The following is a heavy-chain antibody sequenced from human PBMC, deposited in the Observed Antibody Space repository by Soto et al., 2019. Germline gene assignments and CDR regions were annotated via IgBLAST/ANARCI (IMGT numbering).Heavy chain of an antibody. D-gene: IGHD2-2*01. J-gene: IGHJ4*02. CDR1: GFTFNSFG. V-gene: IGHV3-23*04. Sequence: EVQLVESGGVLVQPGGSLRLSCVASGFTFNSFGMSWVRQAPGKGLEWVSAISGTGNSVYYAKSVKGRFTISRDNSENTLHLQMNSLRAEDTAIYYCAKDQRPDSITVKAYFDFLGRGTLVTVSA. CDR2: ISGTGNSV. CDR3: AKDQRPDSITVKAYFDF.